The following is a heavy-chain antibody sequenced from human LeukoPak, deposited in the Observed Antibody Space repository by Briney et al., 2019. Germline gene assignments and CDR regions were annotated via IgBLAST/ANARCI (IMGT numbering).Heavy chain of an antibody. Sequence: ASVKVSCKASGYTFSSYYMHWVRQAPGQGLEWMGIINPSDGSTSYAQNFQGRVTMTRDTSTSTVYMELSSLRSDDTAVYYCARQICGGDCYSTKIYYYYYMDVWGKGTTVTISS. CDR3: ARQICGGDCYSTKIYYYYYMDV. D-gene: IGHD2-21*02. V-gene: IGHV1-46*01. J-gene: IGHJ6*03. CDR2: INPSDGST. CDR1: GYTFSSYY.